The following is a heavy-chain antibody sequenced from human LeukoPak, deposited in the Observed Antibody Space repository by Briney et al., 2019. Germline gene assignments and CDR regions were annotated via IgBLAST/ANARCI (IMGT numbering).Heavy chain of an antibody. J-gene: IGHJ4*02. CDR1: GITFSNFW. D-gene: IGHD4-23*01. CDR2: IEQVGSEK. Sequence: GGSLRLSCAASGITFSNFWMGWARQAPGKGPEWVVHIEQVGSEKSYVDSVKVRFTISRDNAKNSPYLHMSSLRPEAPAVYYCVRGPTYGGNAFLDYWGEGTLVSVYS. V-gene: IGHV3-7*01. CDR3: VRGPTYGGNAFLDY.